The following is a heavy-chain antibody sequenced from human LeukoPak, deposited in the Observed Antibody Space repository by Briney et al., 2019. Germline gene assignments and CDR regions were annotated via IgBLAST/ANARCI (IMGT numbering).Heavy chain of an antibody. Sequence: GGSLRLSCVGSGFTFSNYGMSWVRQAPGKGLEWVSAISGSGGSTYYADSVRGQFTISRDNSKNTLYLQMNSLRAEDTAVYYCAKERSPVTDPYFDYWGQGTLVTVSS. CDR3: AKERSPVTDPYFDY. CDR2: ISGSGGST. D-gene: IGHD4-11*01. CDR1: GFTFSNYG. J-gene: IGHJ4*02. V-gene: IGHV3-23*01.